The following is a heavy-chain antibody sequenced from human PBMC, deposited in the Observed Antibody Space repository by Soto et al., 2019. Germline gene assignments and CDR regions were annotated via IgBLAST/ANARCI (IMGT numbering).Heavy chain of an antibody. Sequence: EVQLVESGGGLVKPGGSLRLSCAASGFTFSSYSMNWVRQAPGKGLEWVSSISSSSSYIYYADSVKGRFTISRDNAKNSLYLQMNSLRAEDTAVYYCASVRWQQLAALDYWGQGTLVTVSS. D-gene: IGHD6-13*01. J-gene: IGHJ4*02. CDR3: ASVRWQQLAALDY. V-gene: IGHV3-21*01. CDR2: ISSSSSYI. CDR1: GFTFSSYS.